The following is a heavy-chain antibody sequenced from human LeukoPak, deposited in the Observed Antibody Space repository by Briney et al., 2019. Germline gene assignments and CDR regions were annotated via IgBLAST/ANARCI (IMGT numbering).Heavy chain of an antibody. J-gene: IGHJ6*02. Sequence: PGGSLRLSCAASGFTFSSYGMHWVRQAPGKGLEWVAVISYDGSNKYYADSVKGRFTISRDNSKNTLYLQMNSLRAEDTAVYYCARAHIAVAGTGYYYYGMDVWGQGATVTVSS. CDR2: ISYDGSNK. V-gene: IGHV3-30*19. CDR1: GFTFSSYG. D-gene: IGHD6-19*01. CDR3: ARAHIAVAGTGYYYYGMDV.